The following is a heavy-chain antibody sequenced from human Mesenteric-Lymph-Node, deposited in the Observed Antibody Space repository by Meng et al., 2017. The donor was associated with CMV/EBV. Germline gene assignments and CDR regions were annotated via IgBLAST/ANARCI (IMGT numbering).Heavy chain of an antibody. CDR2: INHSGST. D-gene: IGHD3-3*01. Sequence: SETLSLTCAVYGGSFSGYYWSWIRQPPGKGLEWIGEINHSGSTNYNPSLKSRVTISVDTSKNQFSLKLSSVTAADTAVYYCARGYYDFWSGYGDGRDVWGQGTTVTVSS. J-gene: IGHJ6*02. V-gene: IGHV4-34*01. CDR1: GGSFSGYY. CDR3: ARGYYDFWSGYGDGRDV.